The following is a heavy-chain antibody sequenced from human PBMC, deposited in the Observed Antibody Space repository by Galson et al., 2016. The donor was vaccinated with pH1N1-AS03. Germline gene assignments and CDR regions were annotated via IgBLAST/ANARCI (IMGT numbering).Heavy chain of an antibody. J-gene: IGHJ4*02. D-gene: IGHD3-3*01. CDR1: GFVFSTSA. CDR2: IRYDESIK. Sequence: SLRLSCAASGFVFSTSAIHWVRQSPGKGLEWVAFIRYDESIKNYGDSVKGRFSISRDNPTNTVYLEMNTLRPEDTAVYYCVKGGGYSHGFLEYYFDSWGQGTLDTVSS. V-gene: IGHV3-30*02. CDR3: VKGGGYSHGFLEYYFDS.